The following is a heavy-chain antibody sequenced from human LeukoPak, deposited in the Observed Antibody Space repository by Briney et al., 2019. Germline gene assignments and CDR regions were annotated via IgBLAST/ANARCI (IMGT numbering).Heavy chain of an antibody. CDR3: ARASLYTNYDFWSGYYRDNWFDP. D-gene: IGHD3-3*01. J-gene: IGHJ5*02. CDR2: ISAYSGNN. Sequence: GASVRVSCKASGYTFPIYGFHWVRQAPGQGLEWMGWISAYSGNNNYAQNLQGRVTLTTDTSTSTAYMELRSLRSDDTAVYYCARASLYTNYDFWSGYYRDNWFDPWGQGTLVTVSS. V-gene: IGHV1-18*01. CDR1: GYTFPIYG.